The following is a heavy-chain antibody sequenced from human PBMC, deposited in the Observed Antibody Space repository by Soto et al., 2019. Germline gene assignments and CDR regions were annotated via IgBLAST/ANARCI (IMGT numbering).Heavy chain of an antibody. Sequence: SETLSLTCTVSGGSISSSSYYWGWIRQPPGKGLEWIGSIYYSGSTYYNPSLKSRVTISVDTSKNQFSLKLSSVTAADTAVYYCAREGAAPYYYYGMDVWGQGTTVTVSS. CDR3: AREGAAPYYYYGMDV. CDR2: IYYSGST. D-gene: IGHD6-6*01. V-gene: IGHV4-39*07. CDR1: GGSISSSSYY. J-gene: IGHJ6*02.